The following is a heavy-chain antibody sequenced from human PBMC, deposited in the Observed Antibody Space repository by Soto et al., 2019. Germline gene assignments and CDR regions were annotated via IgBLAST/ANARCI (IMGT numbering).Heavy chain of an antibody. Sequence: GGSLRLSCAASGFTFSSYGMHWVRQAPGKGLEWVAVISYDGSNKYYADSVKGRFTISRDNSKNTLYLQMNSLRAEDTAVYYCAKPVIYYGMDVWGQGTTVTVSS. J-gene: IGHJ6*02. CDR2: ISYDGSNK. V-gene: IGHV3-30*18. D-gene: IGHD2-21*01. CDR1: GFTFSSYG. CDR3: AKPVIYYGMDV.